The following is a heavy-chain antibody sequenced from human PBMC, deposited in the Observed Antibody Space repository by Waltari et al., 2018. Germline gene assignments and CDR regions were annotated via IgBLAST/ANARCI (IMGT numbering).Heavy chain of an antibody. D-gene: IGHD3-16*02. CDR2: INHSGST. CDR3: ARSADGNDYVWGSYRSKSYFDY. J-gene: IGHJ4*02. Sequence: QVQLQQWGAGRLKPSETLSLTCAVYGGSVSGYYWSWIRQPPGKGLEWIGEINHSGSTNYSPALKSRVTIAVDTSTNQFSLKLISVTAADPAVYYCARSADGNDYVWGSYRSKSYFDYWGQGTLVTVSS. V-gene: IGHV4-34*01. CDR1: GGSVSGYY.